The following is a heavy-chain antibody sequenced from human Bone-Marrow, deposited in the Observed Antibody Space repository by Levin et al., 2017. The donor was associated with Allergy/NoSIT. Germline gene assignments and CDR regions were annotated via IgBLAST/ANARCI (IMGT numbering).Heavy chain of an antibody. J-gene: IGHJ4*02. CDR1: GFTFSSYG. CDR3: ARDRSVRWARSFDY. V-gene: IGHV3-33*01. CDR2: IWYDGSNK. D-gene: IGHD4-23*01. Sequence: PGGSLRLSCAASGFTFSSYGMHWVRQAPGKGLEWVAVIWYDGSNKYYADSVKGRFTISRDNSKNTLYLQMNSLRAEDTAVYYCARDRSVRWARSFDYWGQGTLVTVSS.